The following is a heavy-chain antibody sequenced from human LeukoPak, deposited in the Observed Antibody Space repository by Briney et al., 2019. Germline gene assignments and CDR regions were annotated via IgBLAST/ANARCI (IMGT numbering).Heavy chain of an antibody. CDR2: IYYSGTT. V-gene: IGHV4-59*01. D-gene: IGHD2-21*02. CDR1: GGSISSYY. CDR3: ARGGTRDGGHYSDY. Sequence: PSETLSLTCTVSGGSISSYYWSWIRQPPGKGLEWIGDIYYSGTTNYNPSLKSPVTISIDTSKNQFSLKLSSVTAADTAVYYCARGGTRDGGHYSDYWGQGTLVTVCS. J-gene: IGHJ4*02.